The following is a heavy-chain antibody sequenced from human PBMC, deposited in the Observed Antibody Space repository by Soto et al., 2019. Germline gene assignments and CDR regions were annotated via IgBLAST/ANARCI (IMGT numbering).Heavy chain of an antibody. V-gene: IGHV1-3*01. Sequence: ASVKVSCKASGYTFTSYAMHWVRQAPGQRLEWMGWINAGNGNTKYSQKFQGRVTITRDTSASTAYMELSSLRSEDTAVYYCARAHRNNYDFWSGYWPYYYYGMDVWGQGTTVTVSS. CDR3: ARAHRNNYDFWSGYWPYYYYGMDV. CDR1: GYTFTSYA. CDR2: INAGNGNT. J-gene: IGHJ6*02. D-gene: IGHD3-3*01.